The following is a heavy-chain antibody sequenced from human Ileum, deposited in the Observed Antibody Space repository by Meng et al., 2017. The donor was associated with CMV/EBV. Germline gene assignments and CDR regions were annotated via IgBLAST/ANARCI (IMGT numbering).Heavy chain of an antibody. Sequence: QGHLQSSPPGLVHPHQPLSRTCGVAGDSIDSGDYSCNWVRQPPGKGLEWIGYIYYNGNAYYNPSLKSQVTISVDTSKNQFSLRLKSVTAADSAVYFCARGGIFRGLDYWGQGTLVTVSS. CDR1: GDSIDSGDYS. D-gene: IGHD3-10*01. CDR2: IYYNGNA. CDR3: ARGGIFRGLDY. V-gene: IGHV4-30-4*08. J-gene: IGHJ4*02.